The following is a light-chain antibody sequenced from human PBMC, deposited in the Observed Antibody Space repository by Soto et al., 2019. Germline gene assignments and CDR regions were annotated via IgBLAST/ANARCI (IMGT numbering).Light chain of an antibody. CDR1: STDVGGYNY. CDR3: CSYAGRGTLYV. V-gene: IGLV2-11*01. CDR2: DVS. Sequence: QSVLTQPRSVSGSPGQSVTISCTGTSTDVGGYNYFSWYQQHPGKVPKLMLYDVSKRPSGVPDCFSGSKSGNTASLTISGLQAEDEADYYCCSYAGRGTLYVFGSGTKVTVL. J-gene: IGLJ1*01.